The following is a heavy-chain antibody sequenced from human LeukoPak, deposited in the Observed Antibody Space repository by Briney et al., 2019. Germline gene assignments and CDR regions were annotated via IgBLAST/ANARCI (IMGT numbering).Heavy chain of an antibody. V-gene: IGHV3-23*01. CDR1: GFTFSSYA. D-gene: IGHD2-2*01. CDR2: ISGSGGST. Sequence: GGSLRLSCAASGFTFSSYAMSWFRQAPGKGLEWVSAISGSGGSTYYADSVKGRFTISRDNSKNTLYLQMNSLRAEDTAVYYCAKDWDIVVVPAAMGGYHSGMDVWGKGTTVTVSS. J-gene: IGHJ6*04. CDR3: AKDWDIVVVPAAMGGYHSGMDV.